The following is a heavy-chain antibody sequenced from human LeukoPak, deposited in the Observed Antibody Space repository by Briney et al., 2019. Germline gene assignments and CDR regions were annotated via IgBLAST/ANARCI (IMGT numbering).Heavy chain of an antibody. J-gene: IGHJ4*02. V-gene: IGHV4-34*01. Sequence: SETLSLTCAVYGGSFSGYYWSWIRQPPGKGLEWIGEINHSGSTNYNPSLKSRVTISVDTSKNQFSLKLSSVTAADTAVYYCARGPLRPRAFDYWGQGTLVTVSS. CDR2: INHSGST. CDR1: GGSFSGYY. CDR3: ARGPLRPRAFDY.